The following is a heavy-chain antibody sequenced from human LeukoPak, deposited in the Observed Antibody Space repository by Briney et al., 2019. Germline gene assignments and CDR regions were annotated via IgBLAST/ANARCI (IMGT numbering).Heavy chain of an antibody. CDR2: IKKTGSET. CDR3: AREDGYCSGGNCYSYFDS. D-gene: IGHD2-15*01. V-gene: IGHV3-7*01. Sequence: GGSLGLSCAASGFTFSSYWMSWVRQAPGKGLEWVAYIKKTGSETYYVDSVKGRFTITRDNTRNSLFLQMYSLRAEDTAVYFCAREDGYCSGGNCYSYFDSWGQGTLVTVSS. CDR1: GFTFSSYW. J-gene: IGHJ4*02.